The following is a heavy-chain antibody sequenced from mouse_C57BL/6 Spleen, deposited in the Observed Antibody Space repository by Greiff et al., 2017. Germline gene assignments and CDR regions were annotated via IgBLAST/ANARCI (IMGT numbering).Heavy chain of an antibody. CDR1: GYSITSGYY. CDR3: AGGMDY. V-gene: IGHV3-6*01. Sequence: EVKLVESGPGLVKPSQSLSLTCSVTGYSITSGYYWNWIRQFPGNKLEWMGYISYDGSNNYNPSLKNRISITRDTSKNQFFLKLDSVTTEDTATYYCAGGMDYWGQGTSVTVSS. J-gene: IGHJ4*01. CDR2: ISYDGSN.